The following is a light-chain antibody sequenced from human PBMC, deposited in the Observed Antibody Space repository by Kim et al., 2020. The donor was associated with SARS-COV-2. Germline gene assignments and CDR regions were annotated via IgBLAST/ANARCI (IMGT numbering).Light chain of an antibody. CDR3: QQYESYPYT. J-gene: IGKJ2*01. V-gene: IGKV1-5*03. CDR2: KAS. CDR1: QNINIW. Sequence: DIQMTQSPSTVSASVGDRVTITCRATQNINIWLAWYQQRPGTAPKLLIYKASTLESGVPSRFRGSASGTEFTLTISSLQPDDFATYYCQQYESYPYTFGQGTKLEI.